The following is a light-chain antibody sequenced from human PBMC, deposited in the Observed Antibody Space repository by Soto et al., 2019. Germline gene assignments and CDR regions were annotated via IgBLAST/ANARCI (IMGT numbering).Light chain of an antibody. Sequence: EVVMTQSPATLSVSPGERATLSCRASQTVSRNLAWYQQRPGQAPRLLIYDISNRATGVPARFSGSGSETEFTLTTRSLQSADFAVYFCQQYNNWSSFGKGTRLEIK. V-gene: IGKV3-15*01. CDR1: QTVSRN. J-gene: IGKJ5*01. CDR3: QQYNNWSS. CDR2: DIS.